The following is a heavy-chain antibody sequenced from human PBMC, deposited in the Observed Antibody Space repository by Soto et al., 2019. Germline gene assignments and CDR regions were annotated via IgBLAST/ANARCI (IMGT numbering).Heavy chain of an antibody. CDR1: GGSISSYY. Sequence: SETLSLTCTVSGGSISSYYWSWIRQPPGKGLEWIGYIYYSGSTNYNPSLKSRVTISVDTSKNQFSLKLSSVTAADTAVYYCARTLSQSTVAGHDYWGHGTLVTVSS. D-gene: IGHD6-19*01. J-gene: IGHJ4*01. CDR3: ARTLSQSTVAGHDY. V-gene: IGHV4-59*01. CDR2: IYYSGST.